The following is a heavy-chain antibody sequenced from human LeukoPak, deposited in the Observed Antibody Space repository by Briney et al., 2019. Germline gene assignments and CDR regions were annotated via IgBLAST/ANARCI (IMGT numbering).Heavy chain of an antibody. CDR3: ARGGSTIFGVVIRGWFDP. V-gene: IGHV4-38-2*02. Sequence: SETLSLTCTVSGYSISSGYYWGWIRQPPGKGLEWIGEINHSGSTNYNPSLKSRVTISVDTSKNQFSLKLSSVTAADTAVYYCARGGSTIFGVVIRGWFDPWGQGTLVTVSS. D-gene: IGHD3-3*01. CDR2: INHSGST. J-gene: IGHJ5*02. CDR1: GYSISSGYY.